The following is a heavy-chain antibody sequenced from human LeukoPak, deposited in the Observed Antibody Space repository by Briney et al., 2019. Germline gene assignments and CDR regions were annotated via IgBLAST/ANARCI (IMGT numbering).Heavy chain of an antibody. D-gene: IGHD6-19*01. CDR3: ARPSSGWSGFDY. Sequence: PSETLSLTCTVSGGSISSSSYYWAWIRQPPGQGLEWIGSIYYSGSIYYNPSLKSRVTISVDTSKNQFSLKLSSVTAADTAVYYCARPSSGWSGFDYWGQGTLVTVSS. CDR2: IYYSGSI. J-gene: IGHJ4*02. V-gene: IGHV4-39*01. CDR1: GGSISSSSYY.